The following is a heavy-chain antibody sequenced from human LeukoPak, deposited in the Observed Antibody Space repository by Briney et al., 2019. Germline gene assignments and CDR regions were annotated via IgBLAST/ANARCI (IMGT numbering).Heavy chain of an antibody. CDR3: ARDHEYFYDSSGYYLNWFDP. V-gene: IGHV4-61*02. CDR2: IYTRGST. J-gene: IGHJ5*02. CDR1: GGSLSSGSSY. Sequence: TLSLTCTVSGGSLSSGSSYWSCTRPPAGKGLEWSGRIYTRGSTNYNPSLKSRVTISVDTSNNQFSLKLSSVTAADTAVYYCARDHEYFYDSSGYYLNWFDPWGQGTLVTVSS. D-gene: IGHD3-22*01.